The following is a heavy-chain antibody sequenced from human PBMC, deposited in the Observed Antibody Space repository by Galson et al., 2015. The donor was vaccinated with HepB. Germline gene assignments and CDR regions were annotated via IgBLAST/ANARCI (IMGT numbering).Heavy chain of an antibody. Sequence: SVKVSCKASGYTFTGYYMHWVRQAPGQGLEWMGRINPNSGGTNYAQKFQGRVTMTRDTSISTAYMELSRLRSDDTAVYYCARDLTPVLRFLEWSGPGYWGQGTLVTVSS. D-gene: IGHD3-3*01. CDR3: ARDLTPVLRFLEWSGPGY. CDR1: GYTFTGYY. V-gene: IGHV1-2*06. J-gene: IGHJ4*02. CDR2: INPNSGGT.